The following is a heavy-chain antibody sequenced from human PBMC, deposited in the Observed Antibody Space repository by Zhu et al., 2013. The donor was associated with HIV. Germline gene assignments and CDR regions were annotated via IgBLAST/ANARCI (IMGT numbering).Heavy chain of an antibody. V-gene: IGHV1-24*01. Sequence: QVQLVQSGPDVKKPGASVRVSCKVSGYTLTEISIHWVRQAPGKGLEWMGGFDPEDAEPICAQKLQGRVTMAEDTSTDTAYMDLTRLRSVDTAVYYCARDSVGIVGXTKRGXWFDPGAREPWHRLL. J-gene: IGHJ5*02. CDR2: FDPEDAEP. CDR1: GYTLTEIS. D-gene: IGHD1-26*01. CDR3: ARDSVGIVGXTKRGXWFDP.